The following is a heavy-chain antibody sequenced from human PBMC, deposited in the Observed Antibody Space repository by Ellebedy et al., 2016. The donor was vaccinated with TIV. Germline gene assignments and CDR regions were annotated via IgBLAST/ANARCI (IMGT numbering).Heavy chain of an antibody. CDR3: ARATSGFDY. CDR2: ITSAGDT. V-gene: IGHV3-13*01. J-gene: IGHJ4*02. D-gene: IGHD5-24*01. CDR1: GFPFSRHD. Sequence: ESLKISCAASGFPFSRHDMHWVRQPTGKGLEWVSGITSAGDTYYLGSVKGRFIISRDSAKNSLYLQMNSLRAEDTAVYYCARATSGFDYWGQGALATVSS.